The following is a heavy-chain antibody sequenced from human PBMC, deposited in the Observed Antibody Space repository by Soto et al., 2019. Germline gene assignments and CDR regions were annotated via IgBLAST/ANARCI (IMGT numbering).Heavy chain of an antibody. CDR3: AKSREWLVTYFQH. CDR1: GFTFSSYV. CDR2: ISGSGGST. Sequence: EVQLLESGGGLVQPGGSLRLSCAASGFTFSSYVMSWVRQAPGKGLEWVSAISGSGGSTYYADSVKGRFTISRDNSKNTLYLQMNSLRAEDTAVYYCAKSREWLVTYFQHWGQGTLVTVSS. D-gene: IGHD6-19*01. J-gene: IGHJ1*01. V-gene: IGHV3-23*01.